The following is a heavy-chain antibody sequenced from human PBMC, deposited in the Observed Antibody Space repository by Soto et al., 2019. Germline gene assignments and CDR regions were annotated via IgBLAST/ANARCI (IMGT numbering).Heavy chain of an antibody. D-gene: IGHD6-19*01. CDR1: GGTFSSYS. V-gene: IGHV1-69*02. Sequence: QVQLVQSGAEVKEPGSSVKVSCKASGGTFSSYSISWVRQAPGQGLEWMGRIIPIVDITTYAQKLEGRVTITADKSTSTAYRELSSLRSEDTAVYYSARVTAVAGNYFDYWGQGTQVTVSS. CDR3: ARVTAVAGNYFDY. CDR2: IIPIVDIT. J-gene: IGHJ4*02.